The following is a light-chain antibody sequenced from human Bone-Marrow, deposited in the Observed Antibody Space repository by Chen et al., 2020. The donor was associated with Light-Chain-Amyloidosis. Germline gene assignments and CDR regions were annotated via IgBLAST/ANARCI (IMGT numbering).Light chain of an antibody. CDR1: QSISSN. J-gene: IGKJ5*01. Sequence: DIQMTQSPSSLSASVGDRVTITCRASQSISSNLNWYQHKPGKAPNLLIYVASSLQTGVPSRFSGSGSGTDFTLTISSLQPEDFATYYCQQSYSTPITLGQGTRLEIK. CDR2: VAS. CDR3: QQSYSTPIT. V-gene: IGKV1-39*01.